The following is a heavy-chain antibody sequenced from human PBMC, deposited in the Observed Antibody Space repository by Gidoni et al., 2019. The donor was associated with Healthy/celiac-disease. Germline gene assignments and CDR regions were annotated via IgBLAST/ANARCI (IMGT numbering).Heavy chain of an antibody. CDR2: SIPIFGTA. D-gene: IGHD1-26*01. Sequence: QVQLVQSGAEVKKPGSSVKVSCKASGGTFSSYAISGVRQAPGQGLEWMGGSIPIFGTANYAQKFQGRVTITADESTSTAYMELSSLRSEDTAVYYCARDARAASEWELLCPVYWGQGTLVTVSS. J-gene: IGHJ4*02. V-gene: IGHV1-69*01. CDR1: GGTFSSYA. CDR3: ARDARAASEWELLCPVY.